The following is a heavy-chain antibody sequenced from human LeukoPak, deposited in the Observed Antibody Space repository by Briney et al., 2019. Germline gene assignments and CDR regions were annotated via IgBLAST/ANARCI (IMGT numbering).Heavy chain of an antibody. CDR3: ARVYHGSGSPRHFDY. D-gene: IGHD3-10*01. CDR1: GFSFSDYY. CDR2: ISSRGTTI. V-gene: IGHV3-11*01. Sequence: GGSLRLSCAASGFSFSDYYVSWIRQAPGKGLECVSYISSRGTTIYYADSVKGRFTISRDNAKNSLYLQMSSLRAEDTAVYYCARVYHGSGSPRHFDYWGQGTLVTVSS. J-gene: IGHJ4*02.